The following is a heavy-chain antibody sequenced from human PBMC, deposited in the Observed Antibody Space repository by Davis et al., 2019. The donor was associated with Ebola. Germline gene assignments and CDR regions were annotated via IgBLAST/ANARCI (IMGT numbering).Heavy chain of an antibody. V-gene: IGHV3-7*01. CDR1: GGSFSGYY. Sequence: PSETLSLTCAVYGGSFSGYYWSWIRQPPGKGLEWVANIKQDGSEKYYVDSVKGLFTISRDNSKNTLYLQMNSLRAEDTAVYYCARVPPTYYYDSSGYYSGYYYMDVWGKGTTVTVSS. D-gene: IGHD3-22*01. CDR2: IKQDGSEK. CDR3: ARVPPTYYYDSSGYYSGYYYMDV. J-gene: IGHJ6*03.